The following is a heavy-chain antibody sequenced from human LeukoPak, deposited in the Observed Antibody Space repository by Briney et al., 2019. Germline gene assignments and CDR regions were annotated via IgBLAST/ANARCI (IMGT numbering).Heavy chain of an antibody. D-gene: IGHD3-10*01. Sequence: PGRSLRLSCAASGFTFSSYAMHWVRQAPGKGLEWVAVISYDGSNKYYADSVKGRFTISRDNSKNTLYLQMNSLRAEDTAVYYCSWFGELFQNYYFDYWGQGTLATVSS. J-gene: IGHJ4*02. CDR3: SWFGELFQNYYFDY. CDR2: ISYDGSNK. V-gene: IGHV3-30*04. CDR1: GFTFSSYA.